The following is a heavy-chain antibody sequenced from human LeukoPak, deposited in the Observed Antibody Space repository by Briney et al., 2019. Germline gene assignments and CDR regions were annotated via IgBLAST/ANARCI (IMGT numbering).Heavy chain of an antibody. CDR1: GFTFSSYG. D-gene: IGHD3-9*01. CDR2: IRDDGSNK. J-gene: IGHJ4*02. V-gene: IGHV3-30*02. CDR3: AKGGKYDILTGFPRSRLLGDS. Sequence: GGALRLSCAASGFTFSSYGMHWVRQAPGKGRGWVSFIRDDGSNKHYADYLKGRFTISRDNSKNTLSLQMNRLRAEDTAVYYCAKGGKYDILTGFPRSRLLGDSWGQGTLVTVSS.